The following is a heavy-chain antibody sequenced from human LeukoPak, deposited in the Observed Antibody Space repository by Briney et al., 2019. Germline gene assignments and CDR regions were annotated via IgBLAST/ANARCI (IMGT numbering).Heavy chain of an antibody. D-gene: IGHD3-22*01. Sequence: GGSLRLSCAASGFTFSCYAMHWVRQAPGKGLEWVAVISYDGSNKYYADSVKGRFTISRDNSKNTLYLQMNSLRAEDTAVYYCARDPGSSGYYYNYWGQGTLVTVSS. CDR2: ISYDGSNK. J-gene: IGHJ4*02. V-gene: IGHV3-30*04. CDR3: ARDPGSSGYYYNY. CDR1: GFTFSCYA.